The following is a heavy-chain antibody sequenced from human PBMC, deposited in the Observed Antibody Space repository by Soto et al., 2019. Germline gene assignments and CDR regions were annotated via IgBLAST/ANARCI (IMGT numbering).Heavy chain of an antibody. CDR3: AKDLLSSPNRAFDI. Sequence: GGSLRLSCAASGFTFTTYAMSWVRQAPGKGLEWVSAITSSGGATFYADSVKGRFTMSRDNSKSTLYLQMNSLSAEDTAVYYCAKDLLSSPNRAFDIWGQGTLVTVSS. CDR2: ITSSGGAT. CDR1: GFTFTTYA. V-gene: IGHV3-23*01. J-gene: IGHJ3*02. D-gene: IGHD6-19*01.